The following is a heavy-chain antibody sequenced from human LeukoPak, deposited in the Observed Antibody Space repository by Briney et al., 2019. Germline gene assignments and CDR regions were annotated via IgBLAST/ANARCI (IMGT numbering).Heavy chain of an antibody. Sequence: SETLSLTCAVYGGSFSGYYWSWIRQPPGKGLEWIGEINHSGSTNYNPSLKSRVTMSVDASENQFSLKLSSVTAADTALYYCARRPRGWYAFDIWGLGTMVTVSS. V-gene: IGHV4-34*01. CDR3: ARRPRGWYAFDI. D-gene: IGHD2-15*01. CDR1: GGSFSGYY. J-gene: IGHJ3*02. CDR2: INHSGST.